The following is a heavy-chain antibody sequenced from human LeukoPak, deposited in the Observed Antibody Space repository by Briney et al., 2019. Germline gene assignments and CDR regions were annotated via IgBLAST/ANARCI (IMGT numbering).Heavy chain of an antibody. Sequence: PGGSLRLSCAASGFTFSTHGMHWVRQAPGKGLEWVAFIRYDGINRYYADSVKGRFTISRDSFKNTLYLQMNSLRPEATAVYYCAKEGDYYGSGSYRDGFDIGGQGTRATVSS. V-gene: IGHV3-30*02. CDR1: GFTFSTHG. CDR2: IRYDGINR. CDR3: AKEGDYYGSGSYRDGFDI. D-gene: IGHD3-10*01. J-gene: IGHJ3*02.